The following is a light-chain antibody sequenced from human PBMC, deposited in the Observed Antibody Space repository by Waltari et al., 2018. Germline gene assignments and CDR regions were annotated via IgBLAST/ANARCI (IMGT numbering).Light chain of an antibody. Sequence: EIVMTQSPATLSVSPGASATLPCRASQSVSSNLAWYQQKPGQAPRLLIYGASTRATGIPARFSGSGSGTEFTLTISSLQSEDFAVYYCQQYNNWPPSWTFGQGTKVEIK. V-gene: IGKV3-15*01. CDR2: GAS. CDR1: QSVSSN. J-gene: IGKJ1*01. CDR3: QQYNNWPPSWT.